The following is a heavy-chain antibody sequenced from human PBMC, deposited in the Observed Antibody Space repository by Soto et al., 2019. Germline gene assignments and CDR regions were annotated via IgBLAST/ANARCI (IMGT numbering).Heavy chain of an antibody. CDR3: SKDLGGSSGYYYGVDL. J-gene: IGHJ6*01. V-gene: IGHV3-23*01. Sequence: PGGSLRLSCAASGFTFSSYAMSWVRQAPGKGREWGSAISGSGGSTYDAGSVEGRFTISRDISKNTLYLQMNTLRAKNTALYYCSKDLGGSSGYYYGVDLWGQGTPVTVS. CDR1: GFTFSSYA. CDR2: ISGSGGST. D-gene: IGHD3-22*01.